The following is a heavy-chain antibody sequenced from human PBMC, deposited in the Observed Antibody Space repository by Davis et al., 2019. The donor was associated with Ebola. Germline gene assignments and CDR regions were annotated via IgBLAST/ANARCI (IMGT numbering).Heavy chain of an antibody. CDR1: GGSISSSSYY. CDR2: IYYSGST. D-gene: IGHD5-18*01. CDR3: ARGGRYGLYYFDY. J-gene: IGHJ4*02. Sequence: GSLRLSCTVSGGSISSSSYYWGWIRQPPGKGLEWIGSIYYSGSTNYNPSLKSRVTISVDTSKNQFSLKLSSVTAADTAVYYCARGGRYGLYYFDYWGQGTLVTVSS. V-gene: IGHV4-39*07.